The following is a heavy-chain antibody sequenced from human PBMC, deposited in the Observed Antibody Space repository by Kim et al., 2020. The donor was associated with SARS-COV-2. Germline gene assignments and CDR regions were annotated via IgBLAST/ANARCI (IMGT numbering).Heavy chain of an antibody. V-gene: IGHV3-33*01. CDR2: IWYDGSNK. J-gene: IGHJ4*02. CDR1: GFTFSSYG. D-gene: IGHD2-15*01. Sequence: GGSLRLSCAASGFTFSSYGMHWVRQAPGKGLEWVAVIWYDGSNKYYADSVKGRFTISRDNSKNTLYLQMNSLRAEDTAVYYCARDGGAYCSGGSCLDHLDYWGQGTLVTVSS. CDR3: ARDGGAYCSGGSCLDHLDY.